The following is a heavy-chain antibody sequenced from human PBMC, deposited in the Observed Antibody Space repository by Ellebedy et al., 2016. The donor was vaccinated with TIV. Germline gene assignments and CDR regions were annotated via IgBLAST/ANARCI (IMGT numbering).Heavy chain of an antibody. CDR1: GFTFSTGS. J-gene: IGHJ4*02. D-gene: IGHD2-21*02. CDR2: ISGRGDII. Sequence: GESLKISCAVSGFTFSTGSMSWVRQAPGKVLEWVSAISGRGDIIKYADSVKGRFTISRDNSKNTLDLQMNTMRADDTAVYYCAKRPGVTADFSFDSWGQGALVTVYS. CDR3: AKRPGVTADFSFDS. V-gene: IGHV3-23*01.